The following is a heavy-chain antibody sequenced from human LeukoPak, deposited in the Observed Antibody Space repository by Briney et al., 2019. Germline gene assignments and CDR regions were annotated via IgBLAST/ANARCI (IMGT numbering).Heavy chain of an antibody. CDR2: IYPSDSET. J-gene: IGHJ4*02. CDR3: ARSVGATPLDY. V-gene: IGHV5-51*01. CDR1: GYSFTSYW. D-gene: IGHD1-26*01. Sequence: GESLKISCKGSGYSFTSYWIAWVRQMPGKGLEWMGIIYPSDSETTYSPSFQGQVTISADKSIGTAYLRWSSLTASDTAMYYCARSVGATPLDYWGQGTPVTVSS.